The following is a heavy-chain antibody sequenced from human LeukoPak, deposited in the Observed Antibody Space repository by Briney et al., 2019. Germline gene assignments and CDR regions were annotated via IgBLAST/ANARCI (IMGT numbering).Heavy chain of an antibody. D-gene: IGHD5-24*01. J-gene: IGHJ4*02. CDR1: GGTFISYA. CDR2: IRVYNGDT. CDR3: ARGGSRVTTINILDY. Sequence: ASVKVSCKASGGTFISYAISWVRQAPGQGLEWMGWIRVYNGDTNYAQKFKGRVTMTTDTSINTAYMELRSLGSDDTAVYYCARGGSRVTTINILDYWGQGTLVTVSS. V-gene: IGHV1-18*01.